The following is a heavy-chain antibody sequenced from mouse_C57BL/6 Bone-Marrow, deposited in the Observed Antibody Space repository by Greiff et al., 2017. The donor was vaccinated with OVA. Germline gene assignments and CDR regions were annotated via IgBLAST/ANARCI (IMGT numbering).Heavy chain of an antibody. V-gene: IGHV10-1*01. Sequence: EVHLVESGGGLVQPKGSLKLSCAASGFSFNTYAMNWVRQAPGKGLEWVARIRSKSNNYATYYADSVKDRFTISRDDSESMLYLQMNNLKTEDTAMYYCVRQFMVTTGWYFDVWGTGTTVTVSS. D-gene: IGHD2-2*01. CDR3: VRQFMVTTGWYFDV. CDR2: IRSKSNNYAT. J-gene: IGHJ1*03. CDR1: GFSFNTYA.